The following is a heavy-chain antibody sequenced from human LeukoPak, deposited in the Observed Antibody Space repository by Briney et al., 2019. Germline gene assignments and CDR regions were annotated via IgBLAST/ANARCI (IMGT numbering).Heavy chain of an antibody. V-gene: IGHV4-30-2*01. CDR1: GGSISSGGYS. D-gene: IGHD6-13*01. CDR2: IYHSGST. CDR3: ARARIAAAGLSYFDY. J-gene: IGHJ4*02. Sequence: SETRSLTCAVSGGSISSGGYSWSWIRQPPGKGLEWIGYIYHSGSTYYNPSLKSRVTISVDRSKNQFSLKLSSVTAADTAVYYCARARIAAAGLSYFDYWGQGTLVTVSS.